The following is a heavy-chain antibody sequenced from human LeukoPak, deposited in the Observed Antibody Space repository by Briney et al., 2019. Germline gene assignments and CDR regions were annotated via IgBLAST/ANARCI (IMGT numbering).Heavy chain of an antibody. CDR2: ISYDGSNK. J-gene: IGHJ4*02. V-gene: IGHV3-30*03. Sequence: GGSLRLSCAASGFTFSSYGMHWVRQAPGKGLEWVAVISYDGSNKYYADSVKGRFTVSRDNSKNTLYLQMNSLRAEDTAVYYCAREWGEASALDYWGQGTLVTVSS. CDR1: GFTFSSYG. D-gene: IGHD3-16*01. CDR3: AREWGEASALDY.